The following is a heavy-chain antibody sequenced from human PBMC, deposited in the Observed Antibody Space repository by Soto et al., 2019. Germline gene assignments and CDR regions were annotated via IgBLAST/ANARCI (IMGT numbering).Heavy chain of an antibody. Sequence: VASVKVSCNTHRGTFTRYQINWMRQAPGKGLEWMGVINPHGGRTAYAQKFKGRVTLTRDTSASTVYMEVSSLTSEDTAMYYCARSSGGNFGIIIEGTNWFAPWGQGTLVTVSS. CDR1: RGTFTRYQ. CDR2: INPHGGRT. J-gene: IGHJ5*02. D-gene: IGHD1-26*01. V-gene: IGHV1-46*01. CDR3: ARSSGGNFGIIIEGTNWFAP.